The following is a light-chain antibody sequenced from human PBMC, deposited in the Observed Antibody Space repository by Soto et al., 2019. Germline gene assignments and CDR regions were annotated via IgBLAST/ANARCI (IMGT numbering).Light chain of an antibody. CDR1: QSVSSN. V-gene: IGKV3-15*01. CDR2: GAS. J-gene: IGKJ1*01. Sequence: EIVITQSPATLSVSPGERATLSFRASQSVSSNLAWYQQKPGQAPRLLIYGASTRATGIPARFSGSGSGTEFTLTISSLQSEDFAVYYCQQYNNWPRRTFGQGTKVDIK. CDR3: QQYNNWPRRT.